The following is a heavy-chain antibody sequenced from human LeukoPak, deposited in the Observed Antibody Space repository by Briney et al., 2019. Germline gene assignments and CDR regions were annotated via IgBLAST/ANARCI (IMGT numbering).Heavy chain of an antibody. J-gene: IGHJ6*03. V-gene: IGHV3-21*01. Sequence: PGGSLRLSCAASGFTFSSYSMSWVRQAPGKGLEWVSSISSSSSYIYYADSVKGRFTISRDNAKNSLYLQMNSLRAEDTAVYHCARGGLSAYYMDVWGKGTTVTISS. D-gene: IGHD5-12*01. CDR1: GFTFSSYS. CDR2: ISSSSSYI. CDR3: ARGGLSAYYMDV.